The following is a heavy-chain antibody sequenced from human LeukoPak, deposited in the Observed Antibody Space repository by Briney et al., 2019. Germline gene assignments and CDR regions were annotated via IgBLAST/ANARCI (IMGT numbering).Heavy chain of an antibody. Sequence: PGGSLRLSCAASGFTFSDYYMSWIRQAPGKGLEWVSYISSSGSSIYYADSVKGRFTISRDNAKNSLYLQMNSLRAEDTAVYYCARVIVVVTAAHAFDIWGQGTMVTVSS. D-gene: IGHD2-21*02. CDR2: ISSSGSSI. CDR1: GFTFSDYY. CDR3: ARVIVVVTAAHAFDI. V-gene: IGHV3-11*01. J-gene: IGHJ3*02.